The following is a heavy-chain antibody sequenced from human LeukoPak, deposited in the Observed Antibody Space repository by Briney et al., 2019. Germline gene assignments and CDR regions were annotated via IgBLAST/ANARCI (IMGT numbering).Heavy chain of an antibody. CDR1: GFNFGDYA. Sequence: PGRSLSPSCAGSGFNFGDYAIHWVRQAPGKGLEWVCGINWRSDFIAYADSVRGRFTISRDNANNYVYLQMSSLGPEDTALYYCANDLARPTSPRVYGLDDWGQGTVVTVSS. V-gene: IGHV3-9*01. CDR2: INWRSDFI. CDR3: ANDLARPTSPRVYGLDD. D-gene: IGHD3-10*01. J-gene: IGHJ4*03.